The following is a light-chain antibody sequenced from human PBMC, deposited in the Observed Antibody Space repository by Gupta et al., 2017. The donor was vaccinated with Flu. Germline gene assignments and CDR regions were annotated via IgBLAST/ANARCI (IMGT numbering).Light chain of an antibody. J-gene: IGKJ1*01. Sequence: VGDRVTITCRASQSISSWLAWYQQKPGKAPKLLIYKASSLESGVPSRFSGSGSGTEFTLTISSLQPDDFATYYCQQYNTQGTFGQGTKVEIK. CDR2: KAS. CDR3: QQYNTQGT. CDR1: QSISSW. V-gene: IGKV1-5*03.